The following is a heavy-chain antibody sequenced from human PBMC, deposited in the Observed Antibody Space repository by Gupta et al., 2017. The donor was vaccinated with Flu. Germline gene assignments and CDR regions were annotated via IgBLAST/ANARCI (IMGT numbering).Heavy chain of an antibody. J-gene: IGHJ4*02. Sequence: EVQLVESGGGLVQPGGSLRLSCAASGFTFSSYEMNWVRQAPGKGLEWVSYISSSGSTIYYADSVKGRFTISRDNAKNSLYLQMNSLRAEDTAVYYCAREGILAAAGTCSDWGQGTLVTVSS. CDR3: AREGILAAAGTCSD. D-gene: IGHD6-13*01. CDR1: GFTFSSYE. V-gene: IGHV3-48*03. CDR2: ISSSGSTI.